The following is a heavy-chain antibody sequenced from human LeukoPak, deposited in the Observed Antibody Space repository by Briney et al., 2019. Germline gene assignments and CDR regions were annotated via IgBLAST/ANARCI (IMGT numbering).Heavy chain of an antibody. Sequence: ASVKVSCKASGYTFTDYFIHWVRQAPGQGLEWMGWISAYNGNTNYAQKLQGRVTMTTDTSTSTAYMELRSLRSDDTAVYYCARDYYDSSGYAEYFQHWGQGTLVTVSS. CDR1: GYTFTDYF. D-gene: IGHD3-22*01. V-gene: IGHV1-18*01. J-gene: IGHJ1*01. CDR3: ARDYYDSSGYAEYFQH. CDR2: ISAYNGNT.